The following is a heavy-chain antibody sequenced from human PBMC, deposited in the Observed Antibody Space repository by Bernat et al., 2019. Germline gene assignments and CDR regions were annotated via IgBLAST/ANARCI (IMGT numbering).Heavy chain of an antibody. CDR3: AQSSGYYFRNAFDI. J-gene: IGHJ3*02. V-gene: IGHV4-39*01. CDR1: GGSISSSSYY. CDR2: IYYSGST. D-gene: IGHD3-22*01. Sequence: QLLLQESGPGLVKPSETLSLTCTVSGGSISSSSYYWGWIRQPPGKGLEWIGSIYYSGSTYYNPSLKSRVTISVDTSKNQFSLKLSSVTAADTAVYYCAQSSGYYFRNAFDIWGQGTMVTVSS.